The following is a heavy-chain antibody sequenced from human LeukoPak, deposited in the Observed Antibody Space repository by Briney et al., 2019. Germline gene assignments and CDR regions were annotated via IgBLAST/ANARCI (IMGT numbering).Heavy chain of an antibody. CDR3: ARRGYYYDSRGYYYFDY. Sequence: SETLSLTCTVSGGSIRSYYWGWIRQPPGKGLEWIGDIHHSGSTDYNPSLKSRVTISVDTSKNQFALKLSSATAADTAVYHCARRGYYYDSRGYYYFDYWGQGTLVTVSS. V-gene: IGHV4-59*01. J-gene: IGHJ4*02. CDR2: IHHSGST. CDR1: GGSIRSYY. D-gene: IGHD3-22*01.